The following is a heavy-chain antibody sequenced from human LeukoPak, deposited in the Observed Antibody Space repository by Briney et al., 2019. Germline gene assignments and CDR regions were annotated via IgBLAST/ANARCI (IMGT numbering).Heavy chain of an antibody. CDR1: GLTFNTYA. J-gene: IGHJ4*02. CDR2: IRFDGSDK. V-gene: IGHV3-30*02. D-gene: IGHD6-13*01. Sequence: RTGGSLRLSCAASGLTFNTYAMHWVRQAPGKGLEWVAFIRFDGSDKYYGDSVRGRFTTSRDNSKNTVYLQMNSLRAEDTAVYYCAKAYGYSTSWSLDYWGQGTLVTVSS. CDR3: AKAYGYSTSWSLDY.